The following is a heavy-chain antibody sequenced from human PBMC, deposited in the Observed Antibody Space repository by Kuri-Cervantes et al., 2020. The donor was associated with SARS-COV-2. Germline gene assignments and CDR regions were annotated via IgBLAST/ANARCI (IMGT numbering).Heavy chain of an antibody. CDR2: IIPIFGTA. Sequence: SVKVSCKASGCTFSSYAISWVRQAPGQGLEWMGGIIPIFGTANYAQKFQGRVTITADESTSTAYMELSSLRSEDTAVYYCAREADGGNLLDAFDIWGQGTVVTVSS. V-gene: IGHV1-69*13. J-gene: IGHJ3*02. CDR1: GCTFSSYA. CDR3: AREADGGNLLDAFDI. D-gene: IGHD4-23*01.